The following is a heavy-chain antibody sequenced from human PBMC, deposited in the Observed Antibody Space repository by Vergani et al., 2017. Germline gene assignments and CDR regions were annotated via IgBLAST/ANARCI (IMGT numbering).Heavy chain of an antibody. CDR2: INHSGST. D-gene: IGHD6-19*01. V-gene: IGHV4-34*01. J-gene: IGHJ6*02. CDR3: ARCEYSSGWYSSYYYYGMDV. Sequence: QVQLQQWGAGLLKPSETLSLTCAVYGGSFSGYYWSWIRQPPGKGLEWIGEINHSGSTNYNPAIKSRLTISVDTSKNQFSLKLSSVTAADTAVYYCARCEYSSGWYSSYYYYGMDVWGQGTTVTVSS. CDR1: GGSFSGYY.